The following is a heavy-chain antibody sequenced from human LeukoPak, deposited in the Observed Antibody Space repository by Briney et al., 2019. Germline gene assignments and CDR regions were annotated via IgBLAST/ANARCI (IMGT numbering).Heavy chain of an antibody. Sequence: GESLKISCKGSGYSFTSYWIGWVRHLPGKGLEWMGIIYPGDSDTRYSPSFQGQVTISADRSISTAYLQWSSLTASDSAMYYCARQTLGVRGGEWDYWGQGTLVTVSS. CDR3: ARQTLGVRGGEWDY. CDR1: GYSFTSYW. V-gene: IGHV5-51*01. D-gene: IGHD3-10*01. CDR2: IYPGDSDT. J-gene: IGHJ4*02.